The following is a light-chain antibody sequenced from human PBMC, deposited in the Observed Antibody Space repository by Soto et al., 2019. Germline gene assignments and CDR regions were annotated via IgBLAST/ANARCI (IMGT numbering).Light chain of an antibody. Sequence: DIQMTQSPSTLSASVGDRVTITCRASQSINSWLAWYQQKPGKAPKLLIYKASSLESGVPSRLSGSGSGTEFTLSISSLQPDDFAAYYCQQYEIYPITFGQGTRLEIK. CDR3: QQYEIYPIT. CDR2: KAS. J-gene: IGKJ5*01. V-gene: IGKV1-5*03. CDR1: QSINSW.